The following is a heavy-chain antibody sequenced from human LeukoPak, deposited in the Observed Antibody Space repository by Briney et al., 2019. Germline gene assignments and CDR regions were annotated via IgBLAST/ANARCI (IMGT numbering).Heavy chain of an antibody. CDR2: IPHDGSNA. V-gene: IGHV3-30*03. D-gene: IGHD5-18*01. CDR1: GFTFTRNC. CDR3: ATSLDTAGGPY. J-gene: IGHJ4*02. Sequence: PGGSLRLSCVASGFTFTRNCMHWVRQAPGKGLEWVAAIPHDGSNALYADSVKGRFTISRDDSKNTQYLQMNSLRADDTAVYYCATSLDTAGGPYWGQGTLVTVSS.